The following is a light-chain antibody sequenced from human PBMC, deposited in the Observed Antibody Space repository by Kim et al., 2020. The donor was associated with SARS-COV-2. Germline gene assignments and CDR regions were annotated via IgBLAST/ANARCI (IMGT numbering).Light chain of an antibody. CDR3: QVWDSSSDHRVV. V-gene: IGLV3-21*04. CDR1: GIGSKS. J-gene: IGLJ2*01. Sequence: PGETARISCGGTGIGSKSVHWYQQGSGQAPVLVIYYDSDRPSGIPERFSGSNSGNTATLTISRVEAGDEADYYCQVWDSSSDHRVVFGGGTQLTVL. CDR2: YDS.